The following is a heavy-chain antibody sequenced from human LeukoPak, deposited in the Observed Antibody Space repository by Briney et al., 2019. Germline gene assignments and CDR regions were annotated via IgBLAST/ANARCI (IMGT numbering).Heavy chain of an antibody. V-gene: IGHV3-33*01. D-gene: IGHD6-19*01. CDR3: ARAEKIAVAGMGYYFDY. CDR1: GFTFSSNG. J-gene: IGHJ4*02. Sequence: PGRSLRLSCVASGFTFSSNGMHWVRQAPGKGLEWVAVIWYDGSNKYYADSVKGRFTISRDNSKNTLYLQMNSLRAEDTAVYYCARAEKIAVAGMGYYFDYWGQRTLVTVSS. CDR2: IWYDGSNK.